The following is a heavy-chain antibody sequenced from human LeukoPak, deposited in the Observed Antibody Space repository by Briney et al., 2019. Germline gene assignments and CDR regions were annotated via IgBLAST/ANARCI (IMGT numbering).Heavy chain of an antibody. V-gene: IGHV1-2*02. Sequence: ASVKVSCKVSGYTLTSYYMHWVRQAPGQGLEWMGWINPNSGGTNYAQRFQGRVTMTRGTSISTAYMELSRLRSDDTAVYYCARGQQLYYSYSMDVWGQGTTVTVSS. CDR3: ARGQQLYYSYSMDV. CDR1: GYTLTSYY. J-gene: IGHJ6*02. CDR2: INPNSGGT. D-gene: IGHD6-13*01.